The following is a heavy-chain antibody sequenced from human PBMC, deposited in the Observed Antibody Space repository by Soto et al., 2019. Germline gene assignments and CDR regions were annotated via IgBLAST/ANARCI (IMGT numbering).Heavy chain of an antibody. D-gene: IGHD1-1*01. J-gene: IGHJ6*02. CDR1: GFTFSSYA. CDR3: AKDLWNHRLNYGMDV. Sequence: GGSLRLSCAASGFTFSSYAMSWVRQAPGKGLEWVSAISGSGGSTYYADSVKGRFTISRDNSKNTLYLQMNSLRAEDTAVYYCAKDLWNHRLNYGMDVWGQGTTVTVSS. CDR2: ISGSGGST. V-gene: IGHV3-23*01.